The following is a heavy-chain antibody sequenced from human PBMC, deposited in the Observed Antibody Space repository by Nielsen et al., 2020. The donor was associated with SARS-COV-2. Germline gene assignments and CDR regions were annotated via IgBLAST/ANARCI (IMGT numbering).Heavy chain of an antibody. D-gene: IGHD1-26*01. J-gene: IGHJ6*02. V-gene: IGHV1-69*06. CDR3: ASQSGRYGYYYYYGMDV. CDR1: GGNFSSYP. Sequence: SVKVSCKASGGNFSSYPVSWVRQAPGQGLEWMGGIIPIFATPNYAQRFQGRVTITADKSTSTAYLHLSGLRSEDTAVYYCASQSGRYGYYYYYGMDVWGQGTTVTVSS. CDR2: IIPIFATP.